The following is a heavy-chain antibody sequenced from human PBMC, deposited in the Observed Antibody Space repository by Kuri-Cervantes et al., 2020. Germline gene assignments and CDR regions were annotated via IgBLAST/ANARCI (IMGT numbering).Heavy chain of an antibody. J-gene: IGHJ3*02. CDR3: SSLLGYSRYDKKSTGRGDAFDI. V-gene: IGHV1-2*02. Sequence: ASVKVSCKASGYTFTGYYMQWGRQAPGQGLEWMGWINPNSGGTNYAQKFQGRVTMTRDTYISTAYMDLSRLRSDGTAVYYCSSLLGYSRYDKKSTGRGDAFDIWGQGTMVTVSS. D-gene: IGHD5-12*01. CDR1: GYTFTGYY. CDR2: INPNSGGT.